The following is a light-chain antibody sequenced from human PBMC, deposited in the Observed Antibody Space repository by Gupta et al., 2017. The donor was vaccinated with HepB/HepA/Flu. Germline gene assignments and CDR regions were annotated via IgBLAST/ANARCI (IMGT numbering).Light chain of an antibody. CDR3: QQSNSWPWT. J-gene: IGKJ1*01. Sequence: VMTQSPATLPVSAGDRVAFSCGASQSVDNKLAWIQQKPGQAPRVLFYVASARATGVPARFIGSGSRTEFTLTITSLHSEDVAVYSCQQSNSWPWTFGQGTKVEI. V-gene: IGKV3-15*01. CDR2: VAS. CDR1: QSVDNK.